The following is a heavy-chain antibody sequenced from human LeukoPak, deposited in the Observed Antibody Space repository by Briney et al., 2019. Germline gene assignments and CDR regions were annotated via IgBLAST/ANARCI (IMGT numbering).Heavy chain of an antibody. CDR2: ISYDGSNK. CDR1: GFTFRNYA. CDR3: AREIMGAFDI. V-gene: IGHV3-30-3*01. J-gene: IGHJ3*02. Sequence: PGGSLRLSCAASGFTFRNYAMHWVRQAPGKGLEWVAVISYDGSNKYYADSVKGRFTISRDNSKNTLYLQMNSLRDEDTAVYYCAREIMGAFDIWGQGTMVTVS.